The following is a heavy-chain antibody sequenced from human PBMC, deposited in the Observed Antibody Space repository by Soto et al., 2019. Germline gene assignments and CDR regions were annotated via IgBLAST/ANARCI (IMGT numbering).Heavy chain of an antibody. CDR3: ARGAADTAMVDS. CDR2: IFYSGST. J-gene: IGHJ4*02. D-gene: IGHD5-18*01. V-gene: IGHV4-59*01. CDR1: GGSIRSYY. Sequence: PSETLSLTCTVSGGSIRSYYWTWIRQPPGKGLEWLGYIFYSGSTFYNPSLKSRVTISIHTSKSQFSLQLTSATAADTAVYYCARGAADTAMVDSWGQGTLVTVSS.